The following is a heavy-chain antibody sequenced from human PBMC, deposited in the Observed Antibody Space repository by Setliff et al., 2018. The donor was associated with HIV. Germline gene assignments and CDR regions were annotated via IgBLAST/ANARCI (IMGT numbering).Heavy chain of an antibody. CDR3: ATDPGYSSTWYSESFQH. J-gene: IGHJ1*01. CDR2: FDPEDGET. CDR1: GYTLTGLS. D-gene: IGHD6-13*01. V-gene: IGHV1-24*01. Sequence: ASVKVSCKISGYTLTGLSIHWVRQAPGKGLEWMANFDPEDGETFYAQKFQGRLTMTEDTSTDTAYMELSSLRSDDTAMYYCATDPGYSSTWYSESFQHWGQGTVVTVS.